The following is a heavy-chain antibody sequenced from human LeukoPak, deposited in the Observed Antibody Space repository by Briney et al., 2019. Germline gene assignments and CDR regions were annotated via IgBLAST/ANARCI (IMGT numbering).Heavy chain of an antibody. J-gene: IGHJ4*02. V-gene: IGHV3-9*01. Sequence: QTGGSLRLSCAASGFTFDDYAMHWVRQAPGKGLEWVSGISWNSGSIGYADSVKGRFTISRDNAKNSLYLQMNSLRAEDTALYYCAKDIAAAGASYFDYWGQGTLVTVSS. D-gene: IGHD6-13*01. CDR1: GFTFDDYA. CDR3: AKDIAAAGASYFDY. CDR2: ISWNSGSI.